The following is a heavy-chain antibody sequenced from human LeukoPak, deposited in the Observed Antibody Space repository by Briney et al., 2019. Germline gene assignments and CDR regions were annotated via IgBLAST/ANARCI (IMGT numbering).Heavy chain of an antibody. Sequence: PSETLSLTCNVSGGSISSYYWSWIRQPPGKGLEWIGYIFHNGSTNYNPSLKSRVTISVDTSKNQFSLKLSSVTAADTAVYYCARHKGAYSSTWYFAFDIWGQGTMVTVSS. J-gene: IGHJ3*02. CDR1: GGSISSYY. CDR3: ARHKGAYSSTWYFAFDI. D-gene: IGHD6-13*01. CDR2: IFHNGST. V-gene: IGHV4-59*08.